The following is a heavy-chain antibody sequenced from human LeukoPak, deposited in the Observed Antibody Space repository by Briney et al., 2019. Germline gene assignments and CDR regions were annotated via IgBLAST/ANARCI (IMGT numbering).Heavy chain of an antibody. Sequence: HPGRSLRLSCAASGFTFSSYAMHWVRQAPGKGLEWVAVISYDGSNKYYADSVKGRFTISRDNSKNTLYLQMNSLRAEDTAVYYCARDQWIPPVVMYYFDYWGQGTLVTVSS. CDR3: ARDQWIPPVVMYYFDY. D-gene: IGHD4-23*01. CDR1: GFTFSSYA. V-gene: IGHV3-30-3*01. CDR2: ISYDGSNK. J-gene: IGHJ4*02.